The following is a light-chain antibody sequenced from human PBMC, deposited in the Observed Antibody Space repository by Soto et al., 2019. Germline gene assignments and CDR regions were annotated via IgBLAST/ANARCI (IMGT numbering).Light chain of an antibody. Sequence: QSALTQPASVSGSPGQPITFSCTGTSSDVGGYNFVSWYQHHPGKAPKLMIYDVNNRPSGVSNRFSGSRSGNTASLTISGLQAEDEADYYCSSYTSGSTLVFGTGTKGTV. CDR3: SSYTSGSTLV. CDR1: SSDVGGYNF. J-gene: IGLJ1*01. CDR2: DVN. V-gene: IGLV2-14*03.